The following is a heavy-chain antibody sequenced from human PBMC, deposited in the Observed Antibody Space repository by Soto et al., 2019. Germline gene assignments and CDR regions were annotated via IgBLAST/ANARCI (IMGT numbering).Heavy chain of an antibody. CDR3: ARGIGQQLPHLD. Sequence: QVQLQESGPGLVKPSETLSLTCTVSGVYISSYYWSWIRQPPGKGLEWIGYIYYSGNTNYNPTLKSRVTISIDASKSQFSLELSSVTAADSAVYFCARGIGQQLPHLDWGQGTLVTVSS. CDR2: IYYSGNT. D-gene: IGHD6-13*01. J-gene: IGHJ4*02. CDR1: GVYISSYY. V-gene: IGHV4-59*01.